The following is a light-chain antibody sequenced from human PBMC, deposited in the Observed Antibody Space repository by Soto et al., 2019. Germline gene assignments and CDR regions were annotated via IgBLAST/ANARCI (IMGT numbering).Light chain of an antibody. CDR2: EVS. V-gene: IGLV2-14*01. CDR1: SSDVGGYNY. J-gene: IGLJ1*01. CDR3: SSYTSSSPYV. Sequence: QSALTQPASVSGSPGQSITISCTGTSSDVGGYNYVSWYQQHPGKAPKLMIYEVSNRPSGVSNRFSGSKSGNTASLTIYGLQAEDEADYYCSSYTSSSPYVFGTGTKLTVL.